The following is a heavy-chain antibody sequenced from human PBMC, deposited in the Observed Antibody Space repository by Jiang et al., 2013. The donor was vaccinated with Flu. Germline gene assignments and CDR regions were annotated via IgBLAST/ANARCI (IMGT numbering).Heavy chain of an antibody. V-gene: IGHV4-4*02. J-gene: IGHJ3*02. CDR3: ARGTGDTSEWELLPYAFDI. CDR2: IYHSGST. Sequence: GPGLVKPSGTLSLTCAVSGGSISSSNWWSWVRQPPGKGLEWIGEIYHSGSTNYNPSLKSRVTISVDKSKNQFSLKLSSVTAADTAVYYCARGTGDTSEWELLPYAFDIWGQGDNGSPSLQ. D-gene: IGHD1-26*01. CDR1: GGSISSSNW.